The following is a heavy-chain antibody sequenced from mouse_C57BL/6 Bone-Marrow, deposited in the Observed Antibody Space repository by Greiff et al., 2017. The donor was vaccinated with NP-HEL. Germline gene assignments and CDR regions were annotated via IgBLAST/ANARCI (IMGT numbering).Heavy chain of an antibody. J-gene: IGHJ3*01. CDR3: TRAKTAQAPFAY. Sequence: VQLQQSGAELVRPGASVTLSCKASGYTFTDYEMHWVKQTPVHGLEWIGAIDPETGGTAYIQKFKGKAILTADKYSSTAYMELRSLTSEDSAVYYCTRAKTAQAPFAYWGQGTLVTVSA. D-gene: IGHD3-2*02. CDR2: IDPETGGT. V-gene: IGHV1-15*01. CDR1: GYTFTDYE.